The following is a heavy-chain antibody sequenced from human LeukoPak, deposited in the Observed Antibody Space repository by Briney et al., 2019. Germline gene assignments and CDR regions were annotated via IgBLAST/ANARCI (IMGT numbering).Heavy chain of an antibody. Sequence: GASVKVSCKASGYTFTSYDINWVRQATGQGLEWMGWMNPNSGNTGYAQKFQGRVTITADESASTAYMELSSLRSEDTAVYYCARDSSDIRSLIAHWGQGTLVTASS. CDR1: GYTFTSYD. CDR2: MNPNSGNT. V-gene: IGHV1-8*01. CDR3: ARDSSDIRSLIAH. D-gene: IGHD2-15*01. J-gene: IGHJ1*01.